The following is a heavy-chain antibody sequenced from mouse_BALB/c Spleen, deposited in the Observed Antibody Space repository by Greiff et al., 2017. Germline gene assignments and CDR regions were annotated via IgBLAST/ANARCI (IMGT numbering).Heavy chain of an antibody. V-gene: IGHV1S137*01. J-gene: IGHJ3*01. CDR3: ASPLPFAY. CDR2: ISTYYGDA. Sequence: QVQLQQSGAELVRPGVSVKISCKGSGYTFTDYAMHWVKQSHAKSLEWIGVISTYYGDASYNQKFKGKATMTVDKSSSTAYMELARLTSEDSAIYYCASPLPFAYWGQGTLVTVSA. CDR1: GYTFTDYA.